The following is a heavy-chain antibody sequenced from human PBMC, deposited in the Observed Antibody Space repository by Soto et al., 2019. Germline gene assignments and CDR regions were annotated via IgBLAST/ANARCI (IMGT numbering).Heavy chain of an antibody. CDR2: IYPSDSDT. CDR1: GYTFAGYW. V-gene: IGHV5-51*01. Sequence: GESLKISCKGSGYTFAGYWIAWVRQMPGKGLELMGIIYPSDSDTRYRPSFQGPVTISADKSISSAYLQWSSLRASDTASSYCARGGVATRTLDYWGQGTPVTVSS. CDR3: ARGGVATRTLDY. J-gene: IGHJ4*02. D-gene: IGHD3-3*01.